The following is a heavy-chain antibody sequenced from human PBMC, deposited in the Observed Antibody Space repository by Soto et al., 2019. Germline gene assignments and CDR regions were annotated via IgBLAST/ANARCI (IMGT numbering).Heavy chain of an antibody. V-gene: IGHV2-26*01. D-gene: IGHD6-13*01. CDR3: ARHPADRSSWYSRHYYGMDV. CDR1: GFSLSNGKVC. Sequence: QVTLKESGPVLVKPTETLTLTCTVSGFSLSNGKVCVSWIRQPPGKALEWLAHIFSNDEKSYSTSLKSRLTISKDTSKSQVVLTMTHRDPVDTGTYYCARHPADRSSWYSRHYYGMDVWGQGTTVTVSS. CDR2: IFSNDEK. J-gene: IGHJ6*02.